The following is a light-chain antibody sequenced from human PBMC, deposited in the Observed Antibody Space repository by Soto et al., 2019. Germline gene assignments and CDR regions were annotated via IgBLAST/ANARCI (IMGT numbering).Light chain of an antibody. CDR1: QSVGSNY. CDR3: QQYGSSPYI. CDR2: GAS. J-gene: IGKJ2*01. V-gene: IGKV3-20*01. Sequence: EIVLTQSPGTLSLSPGERATLSCRASQSVGSNYLAWYQQKPGQAPRLLIYGASSRATGIPDRFSGSGSGTDFTLTISRLEPEDFAVYYCQQYGSSPYIFGQGTKLEIK.